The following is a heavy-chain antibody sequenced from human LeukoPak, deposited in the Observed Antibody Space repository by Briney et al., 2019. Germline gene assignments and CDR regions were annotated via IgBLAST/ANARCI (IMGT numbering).Heavy chain of an antibody. V-gene: IGHV3-21*01. D-gene: IGHD1-1*01. CDR1: GFTFSSYT. Sequence: GGSLRLSCAASGFTFSSYTMNWVRQAPGKGLEWVSSMSSSSSYIYYADSVKGRFTISRDNAKKSPYLQMNSLRAEDTAVYYCASGGTAGTLNWFDPWGQGTLVTVSS. CDR3: ASGGTAGTLNWFDP. J-gene: IGHJ5*02. CDR2: MSSSSSYI.